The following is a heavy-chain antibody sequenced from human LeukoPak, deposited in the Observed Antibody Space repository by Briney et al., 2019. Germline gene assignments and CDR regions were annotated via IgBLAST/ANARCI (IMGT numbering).Heavy chain of an antibody. V-gene: IGHV3-64D*06. D-gene: IGHD6-19*01. CDR3: VKGKGIAVTSLDY. CDR2: ISSNGGST. J-gene: IGHJ4*02. CDR1: GFIFSNYA. Sequence: GGSLRLSCSASGFIFSNYAMHWVRQAPGKGLEYVSAISSNGGSTYYADSVKGRFTISRDNSKNTLYLQMSSLRAEDTAVYYCVKGKGIAVTSLDYWGEGTLVTVSS.